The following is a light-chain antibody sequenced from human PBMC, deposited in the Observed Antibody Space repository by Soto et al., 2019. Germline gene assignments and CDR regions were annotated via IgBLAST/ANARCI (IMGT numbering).Light chain of an antibody. V-gene: IGLV2-14*01. Sequence: QSVLTQPASVSGSPGQSITISCAGSSSDVGGYKYVSWYQQLPGNAPKLIIYEVTIRPSGLSNRFSGSKSGNTASLTISGLQDEDEADYYCSSYSSSSISYVFGTGTKVTVL. CDR1: SSDVGGYKY. CDR3: SSYSSSSISYV. J-gene: IGLJ1*01. CDR2: EVT.